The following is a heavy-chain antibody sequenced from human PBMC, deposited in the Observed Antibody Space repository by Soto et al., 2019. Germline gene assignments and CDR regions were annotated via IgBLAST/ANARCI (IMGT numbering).Heavy chain of an antibody. D-gene: IGHD4-17*01. V-gene: IGHV4-34*01. Sequence: QVQLQQWGAGLWKPSATLSLTCAVYGGSFSVYYWSWIRQPPGKGLEWIGEINHSGSTNYNTSLKSRVTISVDTSKKQFSLKLSSVTAADTAVYYCARGSGDYCSWFDPWGQGTLVTVSS. CDR3: ARGSGDYCSWFDP. CDR2: INHSGST. CDR1: GGSFSVYY. J-gene: IGHJ5*02.